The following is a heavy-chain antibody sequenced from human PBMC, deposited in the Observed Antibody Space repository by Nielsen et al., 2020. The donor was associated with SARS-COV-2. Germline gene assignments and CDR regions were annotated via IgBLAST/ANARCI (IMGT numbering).Heavy chain of an antibody. D-gene: IGHD4-23*01. J-gene: IGHJ4*02. CDR3: AKSTVVTTYYFDY. CDR2: ISGSGGST. Sequence: GGSLRLSCVASGFTFSSYAMSWVRQAPGKGLEWVSAISGSGGSTYYADSVKGRFTISRDNSKNTLYLQMNSLRAEDTAVYYCAKSTVVTTYYFDYWGQGTLVTVSS. CDR1: GFTFSSYA. V-gene: IGHV3-23*01.